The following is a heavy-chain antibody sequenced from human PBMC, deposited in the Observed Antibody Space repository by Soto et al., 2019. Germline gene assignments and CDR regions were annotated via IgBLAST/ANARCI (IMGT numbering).Heavy chain of an antibody. J-gene: IGHJ6*03. CDR1: GFTFSDYY. CDR2: ISSSGSTI. CDR3: ARGSTDIVATINSYYYYYMDV. Sequence: PGGSLRLSCAASGFTFSDYYMSWIRQAPGNGLEWVSYISSSGSTIYYADSVKGRFTISRDNAKNSLYLQMNSLRAEDTAVYYCARGSTDIVATINSYYYYYMDVWGKGTTVTVSS. D-gene: IGHD5-12*01. V-gene: IGHV3-11*01.